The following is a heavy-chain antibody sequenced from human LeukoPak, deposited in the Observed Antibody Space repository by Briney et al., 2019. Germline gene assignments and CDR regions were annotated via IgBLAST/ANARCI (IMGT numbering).Heavy chain of an antibody. D-gene: IGHD1-1*01. CDR1: DDSITMYY. V-gene: IGHV4-59*01. Sequence: SETLSLTCTVSDDSITMYYWTWIRQPPGKGLEWIGYVDHTGSTNFNPSLNGRVSISRDTTKNLFSLRLRSVTAADTAVYFCARGRVSSSTWYSTYYYYFYMDVWGKGTTVT. CDR2: VDHTGST. J-gene: IGHJ6*03. CDR3: ARGRVSSSTWYSTYYYYFYMDV.